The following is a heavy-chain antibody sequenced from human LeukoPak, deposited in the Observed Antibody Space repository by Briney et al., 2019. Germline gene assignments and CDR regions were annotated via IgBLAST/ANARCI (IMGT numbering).Heavy chain of an antibody. CDR3: ARIKRRTYYDILTGYYFDY. V-gene: IGHV3-7*03. J-gene: IGHJ4*02. CDR2: IKQDGSEK. Sequence: GGSLRLSCAASGFTFSSYWMSWVRQAPGKGLEWVANIKQDGSEKYYVDSVKGRFTISRDNAKNSLYLQMNSLRAEDTAVYYCARIKRRTYYDILTGYYFDYWGRGTLVAVSS. D-gene: IGHD3-9*01. CDR1: GFTFSSYW.